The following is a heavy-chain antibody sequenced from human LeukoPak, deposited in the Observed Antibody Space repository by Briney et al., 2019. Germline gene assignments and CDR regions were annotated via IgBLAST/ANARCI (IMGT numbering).Heavy chain of an antibody. CDR3: AKVGFTGSYMYAFDM. Sequence: GGSLRLSCVASGFTFSNYGMHWVRHAPGKGLEWVAVISDDGSNKYYPDSAKGRFTISRDNSKSTLNLQMDSLRIEDTAVYYCAKVGFTGSYMYAFDMWGQGTMVTVSS. D-gene: IGHD1-26*01. V-gene: IGHV3-30*18. J-gene: IGHJ3*02. CDR1: GFTFSNYG. CDR2: ISDDGSNK.